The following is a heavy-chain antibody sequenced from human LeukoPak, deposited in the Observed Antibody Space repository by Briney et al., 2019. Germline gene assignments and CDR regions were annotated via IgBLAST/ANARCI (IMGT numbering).Heavy chain of an antibody. CDR3: AKPPVRFLEWLLFDY. V-gene: IGHV3-23*01. CDR1: GFTFSSYA. D-gene: IGHD3-3*01. Sequence: GGSLRLSCAASGFTFSSYAMSWVRQAPGKGLEWVSAISGSGGSTYCANSVKGRFTISRDNSKNTLYLQMNSLRAEDTAVYYCAKPPVRFLEWLLFDYWGQGTLVTVSS. J-gene: IGHJ4*02. CDR2: ISGSGGST.